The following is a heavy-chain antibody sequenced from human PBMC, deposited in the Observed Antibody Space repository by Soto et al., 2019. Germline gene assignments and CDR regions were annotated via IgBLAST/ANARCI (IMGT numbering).Heavy chain of an antibody. CDR3: ASGSSPPIGAFDI. CDR2: ITPFNGNT. J-gene: IGHJ3*02. CDR1: GYTFTYRY. D-gene: IGHD6-13*01. Sequence: QMQLVQSGAEVKKTGSSVKVSCKASGYTFTYRYLHWVRQAPGQALEWMGWITPFNGNTNYAQKFQDRVTNTRDRSMSTAYMELSSLRSEDTAMYYCASGSSPPIGAFDIWGQGTMVTVSS. V-gene: IGHV1-45*02.